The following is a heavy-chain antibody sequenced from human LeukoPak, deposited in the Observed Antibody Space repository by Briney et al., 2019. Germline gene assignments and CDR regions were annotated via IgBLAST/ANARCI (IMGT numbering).Heavy chain of an antibody. V-gene: IGHV4-59*01. D-gene: IGHD2-21*02. Sequence: SETLSLTCTVSGGSISSYYWSWIRQPPGKGLEWIGYIYYSGSTNYNPSLRSRVTISLDTSKNQFSLKLSSVTAADTAVYYCARRLTGYDSVTDWGQGTPVTVSS. CDR2: IYYSGST. J-gene: IGHJ4*02. CDR3: ARRLTGYDSVTD. CDR1: GGSISSYY.